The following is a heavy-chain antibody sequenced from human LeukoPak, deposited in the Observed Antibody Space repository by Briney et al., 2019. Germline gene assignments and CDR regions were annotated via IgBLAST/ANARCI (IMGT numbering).Heavy chain of an antibody. CDR2: IGSDGNK. J-gene: IGHJ6*02. D-gene: IGHD3-10*02. V-gene: IGHV3-23*01. CDR1: GFTFSSNA. CDR3: AKDLHYYVAMDV. Sequence: PGGSLRLSCAASGFTFSSNAMTWVRQAPGKGLEWVSSIGSDGNKHYSESVKGRFAISRDNSKNTLFLQMSSLRAEDTALYYCAKDLHYYVAMDVRGQGTTVTVSS.